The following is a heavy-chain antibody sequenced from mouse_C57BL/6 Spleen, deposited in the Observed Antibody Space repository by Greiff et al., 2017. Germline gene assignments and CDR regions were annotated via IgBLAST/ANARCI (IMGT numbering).Heavy chain of an antibody. J-gene: IGHJ4*01. Sequence: VQLQQSGAELVRPGASVTLSCKASGYTFTDYEMHWVKQTPVHGLEWIGAIDPETGGTAYNQKFKGKAILTADKSSSTAYMELRSLPSEDSAVYYCTRHGITTVVANYYAMDYWGQGTSVTVSS. V-gene: IGHV1-15*01. CDR2: IDPETGGT. D-gene: IGHD1-1*01. CDR1: GYTFTDYE. CDR3: TRHGITTVVANYYAMDY.